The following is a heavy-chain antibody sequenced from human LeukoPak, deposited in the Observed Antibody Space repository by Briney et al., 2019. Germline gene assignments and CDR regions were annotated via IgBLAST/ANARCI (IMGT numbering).Heavy chain of an antibody. J-gene: IGHJ4*02. CDR2: IKQREKT. D-gene: IGHD1-1*01. V-gene: IGHV4-34*01. CDR3: AGEGLTNASNPLGY. CDR1: GVSFSAYY. Sequence: PSDTLSLTCAVDGVSFSAYYWTWLRQPPGKGVEWVGEIKQREKTNYSTSRKRGGPISLNTSKNQSSLKLTSVKAADTAVYYCAGEGLTNASNPLGYWGQGTLVIVSS.